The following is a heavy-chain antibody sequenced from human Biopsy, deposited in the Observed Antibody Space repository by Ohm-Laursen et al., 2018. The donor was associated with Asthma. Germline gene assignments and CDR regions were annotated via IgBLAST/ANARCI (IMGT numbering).Heavy chain of an antibody. CDR2: MSFDGRQT. CDR1: GSSFNSYG. J-gene: IGHJ3*02. Sequence: SLRLSCTASGSSFNSYGMHWVRQAPGKGLEWVAVMSFDGRQTYYADSVKGRFTISRDNSKNTLYLQMNSLRAEDTAVYYCAKERYYDFWSGYPIWGQGTMVTVSS. V-gene: IGHV3-30*18. CDR3: AKERYYDFWSGYPI. D-gene: IGHD3-3*01.